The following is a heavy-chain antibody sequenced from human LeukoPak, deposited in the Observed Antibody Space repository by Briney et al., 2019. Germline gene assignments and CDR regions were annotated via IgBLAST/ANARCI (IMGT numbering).Heavy chain of an antibody. CDR2: INPKSGDT. CDR1: GYTSTDYY. CDR3: VRDLTGGSGD. V-gene: IGHV1-2*02. J-gene: IGHJ4*02. D-gene: IGHD6-19*01. Sequence: GASVKVSCKASGYTSTDYYMHWVRQAPGQTFEWLAWINPKSGDTHYTQKFQGRVTVTTDTSITSVYMELSGLQSDDTAVYYCVRDLTGGSGDWGQGTLVAVSS.